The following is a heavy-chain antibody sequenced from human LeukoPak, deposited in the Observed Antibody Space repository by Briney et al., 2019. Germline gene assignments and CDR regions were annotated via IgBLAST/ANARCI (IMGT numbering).Heavy chain of an antibody. V-gene: IGHV4-34*01. D-gene: IGHD6-19*01. J-gene: IGHJ5*02. CDR3: ARDRRSSGWYIWFDP. Sequence: PSETLSLTCAVYGGSFSGYYWSWIRQPPGKGLEWIGEINHSGSTNYDPSLKSRVTISVDTSKNQFSLKLSSVTAADTAVYYCARDRRSSGWYIWFDPWGQGTLVTVSS. CDR2: INHSGST. CDR1: GGSFSGYY.